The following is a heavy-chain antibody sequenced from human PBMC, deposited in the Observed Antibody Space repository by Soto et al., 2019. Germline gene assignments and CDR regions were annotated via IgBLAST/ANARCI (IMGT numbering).Heavy chain of an antibody. V-gene: IGHV3-30*18. D-gene: IGHD6-13*01. CDR3: AKDLIAAAATPHWFDP. Sequence: GGSLRLSCAASGFTFSSYGMHWVRQAPGKGLEWVAVISYDGSNKYYADSVKGRFTISRDNSKNTLYLQMNSLRAEDTAVYYCAKDLIAAAATPHWFDPWGQGTLVTVSS. CDR2: ISYDGSNK. CDR1: GFTFSSYG. J-gene: IGHJ5*02.